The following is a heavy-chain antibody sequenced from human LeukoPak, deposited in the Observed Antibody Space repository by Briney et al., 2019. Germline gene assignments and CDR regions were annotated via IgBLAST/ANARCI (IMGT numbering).Heavy chain of an antibody. CDR2: IKQDGSEK. D-gene: IGHD4-23*01. CDR1: GFIFTNYW. CDR3: TREMVMIDY. Sequence: GGSLRLSCAASGFIFTNYWMSWVRQAPGKGLEWVANIKQDGSEKYYVGSVKGRFTISRDNAKSSPYLQMNSLRAEDTAVYYCTREMVMIDYWGQGNLVTVSS. V-gene: IGHV3-7*03. J-gene: IGHJ4*02.